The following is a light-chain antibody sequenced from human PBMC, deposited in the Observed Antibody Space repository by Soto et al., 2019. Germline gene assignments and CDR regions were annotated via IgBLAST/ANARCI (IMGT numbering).Light chain of an antibody. CDR2: DVS. Sequence: QSALTQPASVSGSPGQAIAISCTGTSSDVGGYNYVSWYQQYPGKAPKLVIYDVSNRPSGVSNRFSGSKSVNTASLTISGLQADDEADYYCSSWTSSSTYVFGTGTKLTVL. CDR3: SSWTSSSTYV. CDR1: SSDVGGYNY. V-gene: IGLV2-14*01. J-gene: IGLJ1*01.